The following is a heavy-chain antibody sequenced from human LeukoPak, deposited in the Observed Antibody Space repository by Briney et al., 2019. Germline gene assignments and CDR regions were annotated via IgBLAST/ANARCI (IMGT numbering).Heavy chain of an antibody. J-gene: IGHJ3*02. Sequence: SETLSLTCAVSGGSIRIDCWTWIRQPAGQGLECIGRMFTGGNTHYNPSLKSRVTMSIDTSKNQFSLKLSSVTAADTAVYYCATGRARNATRLDDGYDMWGQGTMVTVSS. CDR2: MFTGGNT. V-gene: IGHV4-4*07. CDR3: ATGRARNATRLDDGYDM. CDR1: GGSIRIDC. D-gene: IGHD1-1*01.